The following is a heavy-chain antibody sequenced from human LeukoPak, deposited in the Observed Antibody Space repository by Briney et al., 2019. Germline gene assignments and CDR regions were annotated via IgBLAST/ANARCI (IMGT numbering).Heavy chain of an antibody. V-gene: IGHV4-59*01. CDR1: GASINSYY. CDR3: ARDFGGYDFWSGYSHNDAFDI. J-gene: IGHJ3*02. Sequence: SETLSLTCTVSGASINSYYWSWIRQPPGKGLEWIGYIYYSGSTNYNPSLKSRVTISVDTSKNQFSLKLSSVTAADTAVYYCARDFGGYDFWSGYSHNDAFDIWGQGTMVTVSS. CDR2: IYYSGST. D-gene: IGHD3-3*01.